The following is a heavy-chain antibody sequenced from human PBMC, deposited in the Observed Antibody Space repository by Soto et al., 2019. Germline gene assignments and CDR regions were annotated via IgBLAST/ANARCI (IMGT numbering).Heavy chain of an antibody. CDR2: IYYSGST. CDR1: NGSISSAIYY. J-gene: IGHJ3*02. D-gene: IGHD1-7*01. Sequence: SETLSLTCTVSNGSISSAIYYWGWIRQPPGKGLEWIGSIYYSGSTYYNPSLKSRVTISVDTSISTAYMQWSSLKASDTAMYYCGKAYNWNYERSAFDIWGQGTMVTVSS. V-gene: IGHV4-39*02. CDR3: GKAYNWNYERSAFDI.